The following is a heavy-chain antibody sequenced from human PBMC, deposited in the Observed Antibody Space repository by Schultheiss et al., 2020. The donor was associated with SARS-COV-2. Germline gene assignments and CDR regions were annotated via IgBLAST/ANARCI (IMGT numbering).Heavy chain of an antibody. CDR3: ARSGHSYGSFDY. CDR2: INHSGST. Sequence: SETLSLTCTVSGGSISSYYWSWIRQPAGKGLEWIGEINHSGSTNYNPSLKSRVTISVDTSKNQFSLKLSSVTAADTAVYYCARSGHSYGSFDYWGQGTLVTVSS. J-gene: IGHJ4*02. V-gene: IGHV4-59*01. D-gene: IGHD5-18*01. CDR1: GGSISSYY.